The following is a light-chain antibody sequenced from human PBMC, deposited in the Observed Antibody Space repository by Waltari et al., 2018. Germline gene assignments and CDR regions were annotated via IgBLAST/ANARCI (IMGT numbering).Light chain of an antibody. Sequence: QSALTQPASVSVSPGQSITISCTGTSSDVGGYNYVSWYQQHPGKAPKLMLYEVSNRPSGVSNRFSGSKSGNTASLTISGLQAEDEADYYCSSYTSSSTLVFGGGTKLTVL. V-gene: IGLV2-14*01. CDR3: SSYTSSSTLV. J-gene: IGLJ2*01. CDR1: SSDVGGYNY. CDR2: EVS.